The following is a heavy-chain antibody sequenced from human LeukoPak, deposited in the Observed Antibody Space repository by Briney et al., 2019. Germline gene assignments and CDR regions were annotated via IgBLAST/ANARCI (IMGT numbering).Heavy chain of an antibody. V-gene: IGHV3-23*01. CDR3: AKAFLRFGELFAPFDY. D-gene: IGHD3-10*01. CDR1: GFTFSSYA. J-gene: IGHJ4*02. CDR2: ISGSGGST. Sequence: GGSLRLSCAASGFTFSSYAMSWVRQAPGKGLEWVSAISGSGGSTYYADSVKGRFTISRDNSKNTLYLQMNSLRAEDTAVYYCAKAFLRFGELFAPFDYWGQGTLVTVSS.